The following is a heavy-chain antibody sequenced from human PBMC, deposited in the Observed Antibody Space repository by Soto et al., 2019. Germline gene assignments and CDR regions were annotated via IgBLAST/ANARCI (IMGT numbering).Heavy chain of an antibody. V-gene: IGHV3-64*01. J-gene: IGHJ4*02. CDR3: ARLNPIAAAFDY. D-gene: IGHD6-13*01. CDR1: GFTFSSYA. CDR2: ISSNGGST. Sequence: EVQLVESGGGLVQPGGSLRLSCVASGFTFSSYAMHWVRQAPGEGLEYVSAISSNGGSTHYANSVKGRFTISRDNSKNTLYLQMGSLRAEDMAVYYCARLNPIAAAFDYWGQGTLVTVSS.